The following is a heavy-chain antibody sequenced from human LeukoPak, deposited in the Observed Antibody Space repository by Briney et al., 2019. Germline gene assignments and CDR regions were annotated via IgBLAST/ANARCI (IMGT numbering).Heavy chain of an antibody. CDR2: IYYSGTT. CDR3: ARQRRWIQQI. V-gene: IGHV4-39*01. J-gene: IGHJ4*02. D-gene: IGHD5-24*01. CDR1: GGSISSSGYY. Sequence: SETLSLTCAVSGGSISSSGYYWGWIRQSPGMGLEWIGSIYYSGTTYYNPSLKSRVTISVDTSKNQFSLELSSVTAADTAVYYCARQRRWIQQIWGQGTLVTVSS.